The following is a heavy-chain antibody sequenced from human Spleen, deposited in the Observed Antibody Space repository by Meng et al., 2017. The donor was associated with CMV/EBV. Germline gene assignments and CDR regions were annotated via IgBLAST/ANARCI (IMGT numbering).Heavy chain of an antibody. CDR3: ARGGDRITMVRGLYYFDY. J-gene: IGHJ4*02. Sequence: SVKVSCKASGGTFSSNTINWVRQAPGQGLGWMGGHIPILRMTNYAQNFKGRVTITADKSTSTAYMELSSLRSEDTAVYYCARGGDRITMVRGLYYFDYWGQGTLVTVSS. CDR2: HIPILRMT. D-gene: IGHD3-10*01. CDR1: GGTFSSNT. V-gene: IGHV1-69*10.